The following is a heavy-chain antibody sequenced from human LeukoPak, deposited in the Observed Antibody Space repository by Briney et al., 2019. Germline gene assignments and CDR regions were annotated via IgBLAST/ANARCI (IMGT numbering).Heavy chain of an antibody. Sequence: SQTLSLTCVISGDSVSSNSAAWNWIRQSPSRGLEWLGRTYYRSKWYNDYAVSVKSRITINPDTSKNQFSLQLNSVTPEDTAVYYCAREGGNTGVWGSYRYYAFDYWGQGTLVTVSS. CDR2: TYYRSKWYN. CDR1: GDSVSSNSAA. CDR3: AREGGNTGVWGSYRYYAFDY. D-gene: IGHD3-16*02. V-gene: IGHV6-1*01. J-gene: IGHJ4*02.